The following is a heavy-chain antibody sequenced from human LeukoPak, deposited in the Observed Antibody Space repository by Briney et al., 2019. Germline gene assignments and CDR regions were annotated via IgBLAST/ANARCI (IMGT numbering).Heavy chain of an antibody. CDR1: GYTFTGYY. CDR2: INPNSGGT. Sequence: ASVKVSCKASGYTFTGYYMHWVRQAPGQGLEWMGWINPNSGGTNYAQKFQGRVTMTRDTSISTAYMELSRLRSDDTAVYYCARVGGARGYSGYDSPYYFDYWGQGTLVTVSS. J-gene: IGHJ4*02. D-gene: IGHD5-12*01. V-gene: IGHV1-2*02. CDR3: ARVGGARGYSGYDSPYYFDY.